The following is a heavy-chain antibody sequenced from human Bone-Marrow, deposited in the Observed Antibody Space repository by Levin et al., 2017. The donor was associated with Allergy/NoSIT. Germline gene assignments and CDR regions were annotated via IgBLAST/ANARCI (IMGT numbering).Heavy chain of an antibody. CDR1: GFPFSSYA. D-gene: IGHD3-16*01. Sequence: GESLKISCAASGFPFSSYALHWVRQAPGKGLEYVSAITTDETNTFYITSVRGRFTISRDNSKDTLYLQMGGLRPEDTAVYYCARGEGDGLDVWGQGTTVTVSS. CDR3: ARGEGDGLDV. CDR2: ITTDETNT. V-gene: IGHV3-64*01. J-gene: IGHJ6*02.